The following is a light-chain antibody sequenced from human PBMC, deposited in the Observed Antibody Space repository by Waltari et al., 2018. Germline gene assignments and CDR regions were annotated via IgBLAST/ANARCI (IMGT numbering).Light chain of an antibody. Sequence: SYELTQPPSVSVSPGQTASITCSGDKLGDKYACWYQQKPGQSPVLVIYQNNKRPSGSPGRFSGSHSGNTAALTIGGTRGMDEADYYCQAWDSNTAIFGGGTKLTVL. V-gene: IGLV3-1*01. CDR3: QAWDSNTAI. CDR1: KLGDKY. J-gene: IGLJ2*01. CDR2: QNN.